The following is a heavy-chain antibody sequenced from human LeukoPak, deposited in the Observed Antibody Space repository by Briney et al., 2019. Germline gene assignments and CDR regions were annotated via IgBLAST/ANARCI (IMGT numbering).Heavy chain of an antibody. D-gene: IGHD6-13*01. Sequence: ASVKVSCKASGYTFTGYYMHWVRQAPGQGLEWMGWINPNSGGTNYAQKFQGRVTMTRDTSISTAYMELSRLRSDDTAVYYGAREGEASSSWYRNWFDPWGQGTLVTVSS. CDR3: AREGEASSSWYRNWFDP. J-gene: IGHJ5*02. CDR2: INPNSGGT. CDR1: GYTFTGYY. V-gene: IGHV1-2*02.